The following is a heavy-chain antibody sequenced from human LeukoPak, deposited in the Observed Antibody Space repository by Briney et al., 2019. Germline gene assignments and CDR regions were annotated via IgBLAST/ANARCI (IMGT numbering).Heavy chain of an antibody. CDR1: GYTFTSYG. CDR3: ARDFLAYYYGSGSSNYFDY. J-gene: IGHJ4*02. Sequence: ASVKVSCKASGYTFTSYGISWVRQAPGQGLEWMGWISAYNGNTNYAQKLQGRVTMTTDTPTSTAYMELRSLRSDDTAVYYCARDFLAYYYGSGSSNYFDYWGQGTLVTVSS. V-gene: IGHV1-18*01. D-gene: IGHD3-10*01. CDR2: ISAYNGNT.